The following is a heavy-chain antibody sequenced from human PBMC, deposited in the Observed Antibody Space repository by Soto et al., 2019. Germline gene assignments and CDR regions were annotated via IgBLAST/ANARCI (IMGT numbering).Heavy chain of an antibody. Sequence: QVQLVESGGGVVQPGRSLRLSCAASGFTFSSYGMHWVRQAPGKGLEWVAVIWYDGSNKYYADSVKGRFTISRDNSKNTLYLQMNSLRAEDTAVYYCARDMVTRVRGVGFDYWGQGTLVTVSS. CDR3: ARDMVTRVRGVGFDY. J-gene: IGHJ4*02. CDR1: GFTFSSYG. D-gene: IGHD3-10*01. CDR2: IWYDGSNK. V-gene: IGHV3-33*01.